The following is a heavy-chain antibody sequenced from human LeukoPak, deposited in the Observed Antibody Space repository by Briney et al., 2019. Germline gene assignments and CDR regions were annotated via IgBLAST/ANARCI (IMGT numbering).Heavy chain of an antibody. CDR1: GFSFSDYD. D-gene: IGHD3-16*01. Sequence: GGSLRLSCSASGFSFSDYDMNWVRQAPGKGLEWVSAISGRSSHIYYGESVKGRFTISRDNAKKSLYLQMDSLGAEDTAVYYCGRAFPPLRTSSAGDLWGQGTLSSSPQ. CDR2: ISGRSSHI. V-gene: IGHV3-21*01. J-gene: IGHJ1*01. CDR3: GRAFPPLRTSSAGDL.